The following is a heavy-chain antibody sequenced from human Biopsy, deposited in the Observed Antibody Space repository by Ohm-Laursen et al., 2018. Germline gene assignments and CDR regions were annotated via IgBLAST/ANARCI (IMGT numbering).Heavy chain of an antibody. V-gene: IGHV4-34*01. CDR2: INHRGST. D-gene: IGHD3-16*01. CDR1: GWSFSGYY. CDR3: ARAVDYYDPYYYYGLDV. J-gene: IGHJ6*02. Sequence: SDTLSLTCAVYGWSFSGYYWSWIRQPPGKGLEWIGEINHRGSTNYNASIKRLVTISVDTSKNQFSLKLRSVTAADTAVYYCARAVDYYDPYYYYGLDVWGQGTTVTVSS.